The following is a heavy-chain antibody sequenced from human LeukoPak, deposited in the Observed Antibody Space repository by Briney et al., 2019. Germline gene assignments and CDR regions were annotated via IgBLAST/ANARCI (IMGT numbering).Heavy chain of an antibody. D-gene: IGHD3-16*02. CDR3: ARAIGDYVWGSYRTGAFDI. V-gene: IGHV3-30*04. J-gene: IGHJ3*02. CDR2: ISYDGSNK. Sequence: PGRSLRLSCAASGFTFSSYAMHWVRQAPGKGLEWVAVISYDGSNKYYADSVKGRFTTSRDNSKNTLYLQMNSLRAEDTAVYYCARAIGDYVWGSYRTGAFDIWGQGTMVTVSS. CDR1: GFTFSSYA.